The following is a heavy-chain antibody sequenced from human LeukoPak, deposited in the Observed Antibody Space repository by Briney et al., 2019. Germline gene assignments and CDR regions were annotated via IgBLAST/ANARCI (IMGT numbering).Heavy chain of an antibody. V-gene: IGHV3-9*01. Sequence: GGSLRLSCAASGFTFEDHVMHWVRQAPGKGLEWVSSISWSGDRMGHADAVKGRFTISRDNAKNSLFLQMNSLRVEDTALYYCAKDLGGSATTVWGQGTLVTVSS. J-gene: IGHJ4*02. CDR1: GFTFEDHV. CDR2: ISWSGDRM. CDR3: AKDLGGSATTV. D-gene: IGHD2-2*01.